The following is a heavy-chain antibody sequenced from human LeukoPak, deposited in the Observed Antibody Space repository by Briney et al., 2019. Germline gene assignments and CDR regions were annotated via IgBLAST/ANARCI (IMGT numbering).Heavy chain of an antibody. CDR3: ARETLTYFYDSGSRH. CDR1: GFTFSSYA. J-gene: IGHJ4*02. V-gene: IGHV3-33*08. CDR2: IWYDASNK. D-gene: IGHD3-10*01. Sequence: GRSLRLSCAASGFTFSSYAMHWVRQAPGKGLEWVAVIWYDASNKYYADSVKGRFTISRDNSKNTLYLQMNSLRAEDTAVYYCARETLTYFYDSGSRHWGQGTLVTVSS.